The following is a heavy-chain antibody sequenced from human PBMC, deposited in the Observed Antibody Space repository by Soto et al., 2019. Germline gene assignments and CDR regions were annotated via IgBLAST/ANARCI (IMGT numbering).Heavy chain of an antibody. CDR3: HIDVGSGELSVV. D-gene: IGHD3-10*01. CDR1: GGTFSNYV. CDR2: IIPLFGTT. J-gene: IGHJ6*02. V-gene: IGHV1-69*01. Sequence: QVQLVQSGTEVKKPGSSAKVSCKASGGTFSNYVISWVRQAPGQGLEWMGGIIPLFGTTDYAKKCQGRIAITADESTTKVFMDLGSLRVEDTAVYFCHIDVGSGELSVVCGQGTTVIVSS.